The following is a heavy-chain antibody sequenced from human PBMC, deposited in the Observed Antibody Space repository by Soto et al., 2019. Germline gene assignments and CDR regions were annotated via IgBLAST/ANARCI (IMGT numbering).Heavy chain of an antibody. V-gene: IGHV3-33*01. CDR1: GFTFSSYG. D-gene: IGHD2-8*02. J-gene: IGHJ4*02. CDR3: ARSSRGGVWRASVYFDI. CDR2: IWYDGSNK. Sequence: HPGGSLRLSCAASGFTFSSYGMHWVRQAPGKGLEWVAVIWYDGSNKYYADSVKGRFTISRDNSKNTLYLQMNSLRAEDTAVYYCARSSRGGVWRASVYFDIWGQGTLVTVSS.